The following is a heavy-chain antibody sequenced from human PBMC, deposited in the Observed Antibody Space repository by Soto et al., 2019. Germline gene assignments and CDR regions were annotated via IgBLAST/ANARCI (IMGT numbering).Heavy chain of an antibody. CDR1: GFTFGDYY. Sequence: GGSLRLSCAASGFTFGDYYMSWIRQSPGKGLEWVSYISGSGSYTSYADAVKGRFTISRDNAKSSLYLQLNSLRAEDTAVYYCARDPQNLHESGEGGDPDYWGQGTMVTVSS. J-gene: IGHJ4*02. D-gene: IGHD2-21*01. CDR3: ARDPQNLHESGEGGDPDY. V-gene: IGHV3-11*06. CDR2: ISGSGSYT.